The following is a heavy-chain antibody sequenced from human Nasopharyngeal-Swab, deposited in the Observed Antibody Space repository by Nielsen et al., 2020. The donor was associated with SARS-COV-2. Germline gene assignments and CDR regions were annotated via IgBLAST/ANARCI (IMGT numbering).Heavy chain of an antibody. J-gene: IGHJ4*02. CDR2: IGTAGDT. CDR3: AREVTALDY. V-gene: IGHV3-13*01. CDR1: GFTFSSYD. D-gene: IGHD4-23*01. Sequence: GESLKISCAASGFTFSSYDMHWVRQATGKGLEWVSAIGTAGDTYYPGSVKGRFTISRENAKNSLYLQMNSLRAEDTAVYYCAREVTALDYWGQGTLVTVSS.